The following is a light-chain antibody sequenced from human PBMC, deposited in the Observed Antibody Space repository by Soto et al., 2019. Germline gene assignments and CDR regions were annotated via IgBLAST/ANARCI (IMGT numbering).Light chain of an antibody. CDR1: QSVRNY. V-gene: IGKV3-11*01. J-gene: IGKJ5*01. Sequence: EIVLTQSPATLSLSPGERATLSCRASQSVRNYLAWYQQKPGQAPRLLILDAANTATGIPARCSGSGSGTDFTLTISSLDPVDFAVYYCHQRINCPPITFGQGTRLEMK. CDR2: DAA. CDR3: HQRINCPPIT.